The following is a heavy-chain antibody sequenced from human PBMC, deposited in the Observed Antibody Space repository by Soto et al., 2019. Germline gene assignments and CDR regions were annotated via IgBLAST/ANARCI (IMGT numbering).Heavy chain of an antibody. CDR2: INAGNGNT. V-gene: IGHV1-3*01. CDR1: GYTFTSYA. J-gene: IGHJ4*02. CDR3: ARTTFGGVIVSGF. D-gene: IGHD3-16*02. Sequence: QVQLVQSGAEVKKPGASVKVSCKASGYTFTSYAMHWVRQAPGQRLEWMGWINAGNGNTKYSQKFQGRVTITRDTAASTAYMELSSVRSEDTAVYYCARTTFGGVIVSGFWGQGNLVTVSS.